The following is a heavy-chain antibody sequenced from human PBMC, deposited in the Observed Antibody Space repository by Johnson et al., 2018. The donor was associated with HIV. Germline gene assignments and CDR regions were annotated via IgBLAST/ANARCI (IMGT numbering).Heavy chain of an antibody. J-gene: IGHJ3*02. CDR1: GFTVSSNY. CDR2: IYSDGGT. CDR3: ANFRGTTSNPDAFDI. Sequence: VQLVESGGGLVQPGGSLRLSCTASGFTVSSNYMTWVRQAPGTGLEWVSTIYSDGGTYHADSVRGRFTISRDSSKNTVYLQMNSLRAEDTAVYYCANFRGTTSNPDAFDIWGQGTMVTVSS. D-gene: IGHD1-1*01. V-gene: IGHV3-66*01.